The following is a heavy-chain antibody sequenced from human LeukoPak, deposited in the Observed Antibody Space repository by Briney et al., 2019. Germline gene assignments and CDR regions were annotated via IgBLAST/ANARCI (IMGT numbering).Heavy chain of an antibody. Sequence: PSETLSLTCAVYGGSFRGYYWSWIRQPPGTGLEWIGEINHNENINYNPSLKGRVTMSVDMSKNQFSLRVNSLTAADTAVYYCARHEINRIDLPYYFDYWGQGTLVTVSS. J-gene: IGHJ4*02. CDR1: GGSFRGYY. CDR3: ARHEINRIDLPYYFDY. D-gene: IGHD3-3*01. V-gene: IGHV4-34*01. CDR2: INHNENI.